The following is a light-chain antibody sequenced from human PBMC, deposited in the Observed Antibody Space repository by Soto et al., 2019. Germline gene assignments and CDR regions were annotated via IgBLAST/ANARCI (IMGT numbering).Light chain of an antibody. V-gene: IGKV1-39*01. CDR3: QQSYNTPQYT. CDR1: QTISSY. CDR2: AAS. J-gene: IGKJ2*01. Sequence: DIQMTQSPSSLSASVGDRVTITCRASQTISSYLNWYQQKPGKAPKLLIHAASSLQSGVPSRFSGSGSGIDFTLTISSLQPEDFAIYYCQQSYNTPQYTFXQGTKVDIK.